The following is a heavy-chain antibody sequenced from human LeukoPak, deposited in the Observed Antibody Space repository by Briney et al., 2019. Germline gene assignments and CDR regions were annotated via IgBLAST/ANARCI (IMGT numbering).Heavy chain of an antibody. Sequence: QPGGSLRLSCAASGFSFSSYEMNWVRQAPGKGLEWISYISSSGSGVHYADSVKGRFTISRDNAENSLCLQMNRLRAEDTAVYYCARVGSWQQLGAFDIWGQGTMVTVSS. V-gene: IGHV3-48*03. CDR2: ISSSGSGV. D-gene: IGHD6-13*01. J-gene: IGHJ3*02. CDR1: GFSFSSYE. CDR3: ARVGSWQQLGAFDI.